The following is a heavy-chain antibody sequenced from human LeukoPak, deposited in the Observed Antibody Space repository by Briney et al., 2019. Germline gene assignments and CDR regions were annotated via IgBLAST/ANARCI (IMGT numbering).Heavy chain of an antibody. V-gene: IGHV4-61*02. Sequence: SETLSLTCSVPDYSISNGYYWSWIRQPAGKGLKWIRRISTSGSTNYNPSLKSRVTISVDTSKNQFSLKLSSVTAADTAVYYCARSAVVVITYYYYYYMDVWGKGTTVTISS. CDR3: ARSAVVVITYYYYYYMDV. J-gene: IGHJ6*03. CDR1: DYSISNGYY. CDR2: ISTSGST. D-gene: IGHD3-22*01.